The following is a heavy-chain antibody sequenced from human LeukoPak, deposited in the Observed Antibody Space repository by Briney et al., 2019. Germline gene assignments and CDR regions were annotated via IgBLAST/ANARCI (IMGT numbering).Heavy chain of an antibody. CDR2: INFSGST. CDR3: ARGRGYAKFDH. D-gene: IGHD3-16*01. CDR1: GDSIGTYY. J-gene: IGHJ4*02. V-gene: IGHV4-59*01. Sequence: SETLSLTCTVSGDSIGTYYWSWIRQPPGKGLEWIAYINFSGSTVYCASLKSRVPISLDTSKNQISLRLSSVTAADTAVYYCARGRGYAKFDHWGQGTLVTVSS.